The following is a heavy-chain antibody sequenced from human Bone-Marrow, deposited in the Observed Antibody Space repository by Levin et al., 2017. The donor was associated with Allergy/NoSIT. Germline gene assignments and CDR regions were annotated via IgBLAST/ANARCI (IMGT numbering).Heavy chain of an antibody. D-gene: IGHD3-3*01. J-gene: IGHJ6*02. CDR2: ISPTGAST. V-gene: IGHV3-23*01. CDR3: AKDPRFCSSPNCSYDMDG. CDR1: GFTFSLHA. Sequence: GSLRLSCAASGFTFSLHAMSWVRQAPGKGLEWVSSISPTGASTYYADSVKGRFTISRDSSKTTLYLQMNSLRAEDTAVYYCAKDPRFCSSPNCSYDMDGWGQGTTVTVPS.